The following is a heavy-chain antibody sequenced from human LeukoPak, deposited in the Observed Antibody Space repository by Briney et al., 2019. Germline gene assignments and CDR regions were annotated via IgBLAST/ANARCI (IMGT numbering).Heavy chain of an antibody. J-gene: IGHJ2*01. V-gene: IGHV1-8*02. D-gene: IGHD3-9*01. CDR2: MNPNSGNT. CDR3: ARKVAHRITIFPYWYFDL. Sequence: PVASVKVSCKASGYTFTDHYMHWVRQAPGQGLEWMGWMNPNSGNTGYAQKFQGRVTMTRNTSISTAYMELSSLRSEDTAVYYCARKVAHRITIFPYWYFDLWGRGTLVTVSS. CDR1: GYTFTDHY.